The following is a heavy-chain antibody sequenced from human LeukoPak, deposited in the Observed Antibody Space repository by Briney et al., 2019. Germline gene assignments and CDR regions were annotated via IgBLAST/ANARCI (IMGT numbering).Heavy chain of an antibody. CDR2: INHSGST. V-gene: IGHV4-34*01. Sequence: SETLSLTCAVYGGSFSGYYWSWIRQLPGKGLEWIGEINHSGSTNYNPSLKSRVTISVDTSKNQFSLKLSSVTAADTAVYYCASHSSGWYPNDYWGQGTLVTVSS. D-gene: IGHD6-19*01. CDR1: GGSFSGYY. CDR3: ASHSSGWYPNDY. J-gene: IGHJ4*02.